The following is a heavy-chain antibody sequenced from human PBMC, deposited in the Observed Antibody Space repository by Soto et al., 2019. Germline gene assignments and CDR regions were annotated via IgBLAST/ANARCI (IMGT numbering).Heavy chain of an antibody. CDR3: ARDYRYYYGSGTYFDY. V-gene: IGHV3-33*01. CDR2: IWYDGSNK. D-gene: IGHD3-10*01. Sequence: GGSLRLSCAASGFTFSSYGMRWVRQAPGKGLEWVAVIWYDGSNKYYADSVKGRFTXXXDXSKNTLYLQMNSLRAEDTAVYYCARDYRYYYGSGTYFDYWGQGTLVTVSS. J-gene: IGHJ4*02. CDR1: GFTFSSYG.